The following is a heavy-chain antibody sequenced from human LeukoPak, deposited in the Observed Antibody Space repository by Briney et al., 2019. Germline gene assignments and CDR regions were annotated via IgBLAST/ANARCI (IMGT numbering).Heavy chain of an antibody. Sequence: GGSLRLSCAASGFTFNYYAMTWVRQAPGKGLEWVSSISDSGDGTFYADSVKGRFTISRDNSKSTLYLQMNRLRVEDTAVYYCAKDSGSGPYSGQYTDYGGQGPLVTVSS. J-gene: IGHJ4*02. CDR2: ISDSGDGT. CDR3: AKDSGSGPYSGQYTDY. D-gene: IGHD1-26*01. V-gene: IGHV3-23*01. CDR1: GFTFNYYA.